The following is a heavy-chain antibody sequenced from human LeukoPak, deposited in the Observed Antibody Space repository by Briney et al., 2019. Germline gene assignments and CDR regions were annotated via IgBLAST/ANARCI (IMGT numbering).Heavy chain of an antibody. CDR2: IYLYGTT. CDR1: IGSISSSKW. V-gene: IGHV4-4*02. J-gene: IGHJ3*02. Sequence: SETLSLTCSVSIGSISSSKWWSWVRQSPVKGLEWIGEIYLYGTTNYNPSFTSRVTMSVDRSRNQFSLKLSSVTAADTAVYYCARDFFSPPDYGGNLDAFDIWGQGTMVTVSS. D-gene: IGHD4-23*01. CDR3: ARDFFSPPDYGGNLDAFDI.